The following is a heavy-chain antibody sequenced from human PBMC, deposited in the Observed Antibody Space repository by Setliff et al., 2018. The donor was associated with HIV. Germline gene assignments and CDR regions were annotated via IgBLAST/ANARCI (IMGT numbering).Heavy chain of an antibody. Sequence: GASVKVSCKASGYKFTSYYIHWVRQAPGQGVEWMGWMNPNSGNRGYAQKFQGRVTITADESTSTAYMELSSLRSDDTAVYYCARGATITYYFDYWGQGTLVTVSS. V-gene: IGHV1-8*03. J-gene: IGHJ4*02. CDR3: ARGATITYYFDY. D-gene: IGHD5-12*01. CDR2: MNPNSGNR. CDR1: GYKFTSYY.